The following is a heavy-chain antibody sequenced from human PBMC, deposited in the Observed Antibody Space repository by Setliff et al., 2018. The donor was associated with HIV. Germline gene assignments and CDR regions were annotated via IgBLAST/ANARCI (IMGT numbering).Heavy chain of an antibody. CDR1: GFNFKSGW. J-gene: IGHJ3*01. CDR2: IKSSSDGGTS. D-gene: IGHD3-3*01. CDR3: TADLRDFTWDASDF. Sequence: PGGSLRLSCVVSGFNFKSGWMTWVRQAPGKGLEWVGRIKSSSDGGTSDYAAAVKDRFSFSRDDSKSILYLQMNSLEIEDTAMYYCTADLRDFTWDASDFWGQGTMVTVSS. V-gene: IGHV3-15*01.